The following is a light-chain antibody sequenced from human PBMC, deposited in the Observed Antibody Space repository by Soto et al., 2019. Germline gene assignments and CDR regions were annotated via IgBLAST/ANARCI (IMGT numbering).Light chain of an antibody. Sequence: QSALTQPPSASGSPGQSVTISCTGTSSDVGGYNYVSWYQQHPGKAPKLMIYEVNKRPSGVPDRFSGSKSGNTASLTVSGLQAEDEADYYCTSYAGSNNVFGTGTKLT. V-gene: IGLV2-8*01. J-gene: IGLJ1*01. CDR3: TSYAGSNNV. CDR2: EVN. CDR1: SSDVGGYNY.